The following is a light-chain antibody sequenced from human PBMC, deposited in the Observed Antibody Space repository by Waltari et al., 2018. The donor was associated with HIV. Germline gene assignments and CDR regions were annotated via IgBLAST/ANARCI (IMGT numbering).Light chain of an antibody. CDR2: KDK. CDR3: QSADSSETLGV. Sequence: YDLTQPPSVSVTPAQTAKIICSGDELPDHYAHWYQQRPGQAPVLVIYKDKERPSGIPERFSGSSSGTTATLTISGVLEEDEADYYCQSADSSETLGVFGGGTKLTVL. J-gene: IGLJ3*02. V-gene: IGLV3-25*03. CDR1: ELPDHY.